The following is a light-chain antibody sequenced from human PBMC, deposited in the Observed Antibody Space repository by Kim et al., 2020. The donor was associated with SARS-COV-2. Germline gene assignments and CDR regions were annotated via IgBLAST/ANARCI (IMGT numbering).Light chain of an antibody. CDR1: QSISTW. CDR2: QAS. V-gene: IGKV1-5*03. Sequence: DIQMTQSPSSLSASVGDRVTITCRASQSISTWLAWYQQKPGKAPKVLIYQASTLYGGVPSRFSGSGSGTEFTLTISSLQPDDFASYYCQHNNNYLWTFGQGTKVDIK. CDR3: QHNNNYLWT. J-gene: IGKJ1*01.